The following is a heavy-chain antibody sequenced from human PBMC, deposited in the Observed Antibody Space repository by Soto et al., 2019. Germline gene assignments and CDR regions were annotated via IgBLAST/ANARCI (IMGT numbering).Heavy chain of an antibody. V-gene: IGHV1-18*04. CDR3: ARYYDFWSGYSLEYYYGMDV. CDR2: ISAYNGNT. D-gene: IGHD3-3*01. Sequence: XSVKVSCKASGYTFTSYGISWVRQAPGQGLEWMGWISAYNGNTNYAQKLQGRVTMTTDTPTSTAYVELRSLRPDDTAVYYCARYYDFWSGYSLEYYYGMDVWGQGTTVTVSS. J-gene: IGHJ6*02. CDR1: GYTFTSYG.